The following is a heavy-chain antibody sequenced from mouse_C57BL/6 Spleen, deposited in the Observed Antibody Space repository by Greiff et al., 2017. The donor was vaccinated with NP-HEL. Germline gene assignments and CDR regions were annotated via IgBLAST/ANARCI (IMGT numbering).Heavy chain of an antibody. CDR1: GYSFTDYN. V-gene: IGHV1-39*01. J-gene: IGHJ3*01. Sequence: VQLQQSGPELVKPGASVKISCKASGYSFTDYNMNWVKQSNGKSLEWIGVLNPNYGTTSYNQKFKGKATLTVDQSSSTTYMQLNSLTAEDSAVYDCARDYGSSSWFADWGQGTLVTVSA. CDR3: ARDYGSSSWFAD. CDR2: LNPNYGTT. D-gene: IGHD1-1*01.